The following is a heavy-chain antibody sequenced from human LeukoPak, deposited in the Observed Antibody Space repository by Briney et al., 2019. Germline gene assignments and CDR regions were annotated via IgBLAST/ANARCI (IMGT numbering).Heavy chain of an antibody. J-gene: IGHJ5*02. V-gene: IGHV1-69*13. Sequence: SVKVSCKASGGTFSSYAISWVRQAPGQGLEWMGGIIPIFGTANYAQKFQGRVTITADESTSTAYMELSSLRSEDTAVYYCARDSPNYCSGGSCYLPRWFDPWGQGTLVTVSS. CDR1: GGTFSSYA. CDR2: IIPIFGTA. D-gene: IGHD2-15*01. CDR3: ARDSPNYCSGGSCYLPRWFDP.